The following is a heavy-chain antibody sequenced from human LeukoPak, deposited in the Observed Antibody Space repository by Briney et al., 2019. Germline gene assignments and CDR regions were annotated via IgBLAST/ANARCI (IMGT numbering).Heavy chain of an antibody. Sequence: GASVKVSCKASGYTFTSYDINWVRQARGQGLEWMGWMNPNSGNTDYAQKFQGRVTFTRDTSITTAYMELSSLGSEDTAVYYCARAPHRNLLLNYDYVFDYWGQGTLVTVSS. CDR3: ARAPHRNLLLNYDYVFDY. CDR1: GYTFTSYD. V-gene: IGHV1-8*03. CDR2: MNPNSGNT. J-gene: IGHJ4*02. D-gene: IGHD3-16*01.